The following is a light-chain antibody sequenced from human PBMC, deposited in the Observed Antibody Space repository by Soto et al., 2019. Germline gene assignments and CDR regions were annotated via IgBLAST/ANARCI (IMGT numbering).Light chain of an antibody. V-gene: IGKV1-8*01. Sequence: AIRMTQSPSSFSASTGDRVTITCRASQGISSYLAWYQQKPGKAPKLLIYAASTLQSGVPSRFSGSGSGTDFTLTIGCLQSEDFATYYCQQYYSYPQTFGQGTKVDIK. CDR1: QGISSY. CDR2: AAS. CDR3: QQYYSYPQT. J-gene: IGKJ2*01.